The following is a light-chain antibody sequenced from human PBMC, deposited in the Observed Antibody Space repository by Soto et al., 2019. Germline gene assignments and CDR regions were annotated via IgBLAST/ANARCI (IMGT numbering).Light chain of an antibody. J-gene: IGKJ4*01. CDR2: RTS. Sequence: EIVLTQSPGTLSLSPGERATLSCRAIQLVSSSLLAWYQQKPGQAPRLLMFRTSSRATGFPARFSGSGSGTEFNLTISSLQSEDFGVYYCQQYNNWPRATFGGGTKVDNK. V-gene: IGKV3-15*01. CDR1: QLVSSS. CDR3: QQYNNWPRAT.